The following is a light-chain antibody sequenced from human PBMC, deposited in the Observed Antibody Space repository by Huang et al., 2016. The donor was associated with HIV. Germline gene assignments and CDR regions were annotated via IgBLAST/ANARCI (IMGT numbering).Light chain of an antibody. CDR1: QSVSCRY. CDR3: QQYEDSPSWT. Sequence: EIVLTQSPGTLSLSPGERATLSCRASQSVSCRYLAWSQQKLGQAPRLLIFGASTRSTGIPDRFSGSGSGTDFTLTIRRREPGDLAVYYWQQYEDSPSWTFGQGTKVEI. CDR2: GAS. V-gene: IGKV3-20*01. J-gene: IGKJ1*01.